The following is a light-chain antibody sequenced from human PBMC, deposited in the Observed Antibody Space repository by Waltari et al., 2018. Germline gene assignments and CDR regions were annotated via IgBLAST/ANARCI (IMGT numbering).Light chain of an antibody. V-gene: IGKV3-20*01. CDR1: QTLNSNY. CDR3: QQYGSSPYS. Sequence: MVLTKSPGTLSLSAGERATVSCTASQTLNSNYLTWYQQNPGQSPRLLILGASKRATCIPDRLSGTWSGTDLTLTISRLVTEDFAMYYCQQYGSSPYSFGQGARVEIK. CDR2: GAS. J-gene: IGKJ1*01.